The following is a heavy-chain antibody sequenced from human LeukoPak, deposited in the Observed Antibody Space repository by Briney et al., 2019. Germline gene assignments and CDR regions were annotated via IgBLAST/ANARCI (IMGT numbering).Heavy chain of an antibody. Sequence: ASVKVSCKSSGYPFIGYYINWVRQAPGQGLEWMGWINPYSGAINYAQKFQGRVTLTRDTSISTAYMELSRLTSGDTAVYYCARDPKSQLLLDYWGQGTLVTVSS. D-gene: IGHD2-2*01. J-gene: IGHJ4*02. V-gene: IGHV1-2*02. CDR3: ARDPKSQLLLDY. CDR2: INPYSGAI. CDR1: GYPFIGYY.